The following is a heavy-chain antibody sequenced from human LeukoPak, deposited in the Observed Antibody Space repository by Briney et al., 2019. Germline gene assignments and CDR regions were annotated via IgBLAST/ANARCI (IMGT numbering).Heavy chain of an antibody. CDR3: ASNGVTTENYFDY. D-gene: IGHD4-11*01. V-gene: IGHV4-59*01. CDR1: GGSISSYY. CDR2: IYYSGST. Sequence: PSETLSLTCTVSGGSISSYYWSWIRQAPGKGLEWIGYIYYSGSTNYNPSLKSRVTISVDTSKNQFSLKLSSVTAADTAVYYCASNGVTTENYFDYWGQGTLVTVSS. J-gene: IGHJ4*02.